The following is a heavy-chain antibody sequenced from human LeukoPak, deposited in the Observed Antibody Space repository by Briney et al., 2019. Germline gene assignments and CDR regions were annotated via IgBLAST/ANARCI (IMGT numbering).Heavy chain of an antibody. CDR1: QFTFSHYG. CDR2: IWSDASNK. D-gene: IGHD3-9*01. Sequence: GGSLRLSCAASQFTFSHYGMHWVRQAPGRGLQWVAVIWSDASNKYYSDSVKGRFTISRDNSKQTLYLEMNNLRAEDTAVYYCAKDAERGFDYNWGQGTLVTVSS. V-gene: IGHV3-33*06. CDR3: AKDAERGFDYN. J-gene: IGHJ4*02.